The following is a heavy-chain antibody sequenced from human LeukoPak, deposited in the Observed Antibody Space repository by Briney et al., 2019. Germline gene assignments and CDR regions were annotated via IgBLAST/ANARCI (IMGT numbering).Heavy chain of an antibody. V-gene: IGHV1-69*05. CDR1: GGTFISYA. D-gene: IGHD2-21*02. Sequence: SVKVSCKASGGTFISYAISWVRQAPGQGLEWMGRIIPIFGTANYAQKFQGRVTITTDESTSTAYMELSSLRSEDTAVYYCARATRGGDQPSFDYWGQGTLVTVSS. CDR3: ARATRGGDQPSFDY. CDR2: IIPIFGTA. J-gene: IGHJ4*02.